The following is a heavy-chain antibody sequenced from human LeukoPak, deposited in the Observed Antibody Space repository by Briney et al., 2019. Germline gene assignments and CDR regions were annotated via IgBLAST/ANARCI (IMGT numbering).Heavy chain of an antibody. J-gene: IGHJ3*02. CDR3: AREDQWLVKGSAFDI. CDR2: INSSSSYI. CDR1: GFTFSSYS. V-gene: IGHV3-21*01. Sequence: GGSLRLSCAASGFTFSSYSMNWVRQAPGKGLEWVSSINSSSSYIYYADSVKGRFTISRDNAKNSLYLQMNSLRAEDTAVYYCAREDQWLVKGSAFDIWGQGTMVTVSS. D-gene: IGHD6-19*01.